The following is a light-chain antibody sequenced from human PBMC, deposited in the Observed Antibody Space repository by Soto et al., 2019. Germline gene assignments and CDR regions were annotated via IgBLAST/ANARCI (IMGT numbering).Light chain of an antibody. CDR2: DAS. CDR3: QQYNSYSPYT. J-gene: IGKJ2*01. V-gene: IGKV1-5*01. Sequence: DIQMTQSPSTLSASVGDRVTITCRASQSISNWLAWYQQKPGKAPKLLIYDASTLESGVPSTFSGSGSGTELTLTISSLQPDDFATYYCQQYNSYSPYTFGQGTKLEIK. CDR1: QSISNW.